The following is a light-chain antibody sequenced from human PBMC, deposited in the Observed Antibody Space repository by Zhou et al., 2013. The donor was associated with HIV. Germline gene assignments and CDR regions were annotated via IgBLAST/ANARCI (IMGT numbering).Light chain of an antibody. J-gene: IGKJ2*01. CDR3: QQYGGSPMYT. V-gene: IGKV3-15*01. Sequence: IVMTQSPATMSVSPGERVILSCRARQSVNNKVAWYQRKPGQVPRLLIYGASTRATGVPARFSGSGSGTDFNLTISGLEPEDFAVYYCQQYGGSPMYTFGQGTKLEI. CDR1: QSVNNK. CDR2: GAS.